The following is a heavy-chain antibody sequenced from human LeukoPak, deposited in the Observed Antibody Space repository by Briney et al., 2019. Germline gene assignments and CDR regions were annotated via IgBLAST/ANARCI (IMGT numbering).Heavy chain of an antibody. CDR3: ARDFSGWLQYGDY. CDR2: INPSGGST. J-gene: IGHJ4*02. D-gene: IGHD5-24*01. CDR1: GYTFTSYS. V-gene: IGHV1-46*03. Sequence: GASVKVSCKASGYTFTSYSMHWVRQAPGQGLEWMGIINPSGGSTSYAQKFQGRVTMTRDTSTSTAYMELSSLRSEDTAVYYCARDFSGWLQYGDYWGQGTLVTVSS.